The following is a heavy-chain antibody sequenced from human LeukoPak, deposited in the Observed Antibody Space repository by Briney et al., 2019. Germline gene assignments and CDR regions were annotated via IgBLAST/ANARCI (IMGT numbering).Heavy chain of an antibody. CDR1: GFTFDDYA. J-gene: IGHJ4*02. V-gene: IGHV3-48*01. CDR2: ISSGSGSI. CDR3: ARKRESSSSWYGGLAY. Sequence: GGSLRLSCAASGFTFDDYAMHWVRQAPGKGLEWLSYISSGSGSIYYADSVKGRFTISRDNAKNSLYLQMNSLRAEDTAVYYCARKRESSSSWYGGLAYWGQGTLVTVSS. D-gene: IGHD6-13*01.